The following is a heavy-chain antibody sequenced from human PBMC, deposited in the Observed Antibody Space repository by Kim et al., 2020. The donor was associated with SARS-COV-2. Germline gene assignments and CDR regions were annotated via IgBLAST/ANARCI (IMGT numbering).Heavy chain of an antibody. CDR1: GFTFSSYW. Sequence: GGSLRLSCAASGFTFSSYWMSWVRQAPGKGLEWVANIKQDGSEKYYVDSVKGRFTISRDNAKNSLYLQMNSLRAEDTAVYYCARDFGLGDFWSGSFGGMDVWGQGTTVTVSS. J-gene: IGHJ6*02. CDR3: ARDFGLGDFWSGSFGGMDV. D-gene: IGHD3-3*01. CDR2: IKQDGSEK. V-gene: IGHV3-7*01.